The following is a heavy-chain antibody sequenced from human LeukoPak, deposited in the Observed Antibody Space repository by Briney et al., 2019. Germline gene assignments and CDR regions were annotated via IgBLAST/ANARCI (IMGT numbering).Heavy chain of an antibody. CDR3: ARELRSYYDSSGQASWDAFDI. CDR2: INPNSGGT. CDR1: GYTFTGYY. V-gene: IGHV1-2*02. J-gene: IGHJ3*02. D-gene: IGHD3-22*01. Sequence: ASVKVSCKASGYTFTGYYMHWVRQAPGQGPEWMGWINPNSGGTNYAQKFQGRVTMTRDTSISTAYMELSRLRSDDTAVYYCARELRSYYDSSGQASWDAFDIWGQGTMVTVSS.